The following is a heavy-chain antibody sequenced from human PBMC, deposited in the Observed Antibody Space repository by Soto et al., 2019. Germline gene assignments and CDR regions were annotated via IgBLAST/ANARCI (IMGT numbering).Heavy chain of an antibody. CDR2: IRRQATSYTT. J-gene: IGHJ6*02. CDR3: EMLGGSSGGSSGMDV. V-gene: IGHV3-72*01. D-gene: IGHD6-6*01. Sequence: EVQLVESGGGLVQPGGSLRLSCAASGLIFSDYHMDWVRQAPGKGLEWVGRIRRQATSYTTEYAASVKGSFTISREDSKNSLYLQMNSLKSEDTAVYCCEMLGGSSGGSSGMDVWGQGTTVIVSS. CDR1: GLIFSDYH.